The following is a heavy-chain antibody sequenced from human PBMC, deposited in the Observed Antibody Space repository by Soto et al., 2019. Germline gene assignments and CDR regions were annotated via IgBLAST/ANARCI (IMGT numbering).Heavy chain of an antibody. CDR2: INSDGSSS. CDR3: ARDVDRASSFDS. Sequence: GGSLRLSCTASGFIFNTQWMHWVRQVPGRGLVWVSRINSDGSSSSYTDSVKGRFTISRDNTKNTLYLQMNSLRGDDTAVYFFARDVDRASSFDSWGQGLLVTVAS. V-gene: IGHV3-74*01. J-gene: IGHJ5*01. CDR1: GFIFNTQW.